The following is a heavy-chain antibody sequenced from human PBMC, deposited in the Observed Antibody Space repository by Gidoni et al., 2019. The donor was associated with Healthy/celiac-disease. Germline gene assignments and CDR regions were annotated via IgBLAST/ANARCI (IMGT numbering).Heavy chain of an antibody. J-gene: IGHJ5*02. Sequence: QVQLVQSGAEVKKPGSSVKVSCKASGGTFSSYAISWVRQAPGQGLEWMGGIIPIFGTANYAQKFQGRVTITADESTSTAYMELSSLRSEDTAVYYCARDRERIGYCSGGSCYRSWFDPWGQGTLVTVSS. V-gene: IGHV1-69*01. D-gene: IGHD2-15*01. CDR3: ARDRERIGYCSGGSCYRSWFDP. CDR2: IIPIFGTA. CDR1: GGTFSSYA.